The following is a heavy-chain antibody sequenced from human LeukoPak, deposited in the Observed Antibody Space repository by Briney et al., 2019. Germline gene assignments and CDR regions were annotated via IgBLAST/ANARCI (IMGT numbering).Heavy chain of an antibody. J-gene: IGHJ4*02. CDR2: IYTSGST. CDR1: GGSISSYY. Sequence: SETLSLTCTVSGGSISSYYWSWIRQPAGRGLEWIGRIYTSGSTNYNPSLKSRVTMSVDTSKNQFSLKLSSVTAADTAVYYCAKARDSGRPGSYFDYWGQGTLVTVSS. D-gene: IGHD1-26*01. CDR3: AKARDSGRPGSYFDY. V-gene: IGHV4-4*07.